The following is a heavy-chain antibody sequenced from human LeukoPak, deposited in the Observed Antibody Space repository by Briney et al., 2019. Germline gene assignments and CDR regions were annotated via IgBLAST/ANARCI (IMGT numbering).Heavy chain of an antibody. V-gene: IGHV3-23*01. CDR1: GFTFRTVP. CDR2: ISAGGDIT. CDR3: AKDQPGDYPI. Sequence: GGSLRLSCAASGFTFRTVPMGWVRQAPGKGLEWVSAISAGGDITFYSDSVRGRFTISRDNSKETLYLQMNSLRAEDTALYYCAKDQPGDYPIWGQGTMVTVSS. J-gene: IGHJ3*02. D-gene: IGHD7-27*01.